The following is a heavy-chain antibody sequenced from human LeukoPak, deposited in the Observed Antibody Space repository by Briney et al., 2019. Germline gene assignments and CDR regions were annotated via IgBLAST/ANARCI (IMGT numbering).Heavy chain of an antibody. CDR2: IYHSGST. V-gene: IGHV4-59*01. CDR3: ARGKYYYGSGRYYPFDY. Sequence: TSETLSLTCTVSGGSISSYYWSWIRQPPGKGLEWIGYIYHSGSTNYNPSLKSRVTISVDTSKDQFSLKLSSVTAADTAVYYCARGKYYYGSGRYYPFDYWGQGTLVTVSS. CDR1: GGSISSYY. J-gene: IGHJ4*02. D-gene: IGHD3-10*01.